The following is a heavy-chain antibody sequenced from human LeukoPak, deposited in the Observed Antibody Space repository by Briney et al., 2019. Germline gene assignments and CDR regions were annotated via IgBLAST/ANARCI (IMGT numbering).Heavy chain of an antibody. J-gene: IGHJ4*02. CDR2: ISHDGSNN. V-gene: IGHV3-30*03. CDR3: ARDRVDIVATTVDY. Sequence: PGGSLRLSCAASGFTFSNYGMHWVSQAPGKGLEWVVVISHDGSNNNYADSVKGRFTISRDNAKNSLYLQMNSLRAEDTAVYYCARDRVDIVATTVDYWGQGNLVTVSS. D-gene: IGHD5-12*01. CDR1: GFTFSNYG.